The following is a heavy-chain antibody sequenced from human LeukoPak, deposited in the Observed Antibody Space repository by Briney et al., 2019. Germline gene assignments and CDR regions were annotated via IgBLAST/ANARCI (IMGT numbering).Heavy chain of an antibody. CDR2: INHSGST. V-gene: IGHV4-34*01. CDR1: GGSSSGYY. Sequence: SETLSLTCAVYGGSSSGYYWSWIRQPPGKGLEWIGEINHSGSTNYNPSLKSRVTISVDTSKNQFSLKLSSVTAADTAVYYCASSLLRVSTRDIWGQGTMVTVSS. CDR3: ASSLLRVSTRDI. J-gene: IGHJ3*02. D-gene: IGHD3-22*01.